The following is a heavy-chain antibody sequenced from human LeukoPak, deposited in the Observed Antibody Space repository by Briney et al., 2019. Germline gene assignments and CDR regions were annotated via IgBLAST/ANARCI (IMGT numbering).Heavy chain of an antibody. CDR3: ARGPPYRPLLFL. CDR1: GGSFSGYY. CDR2: INHSGST. V-gene: IGHV4-34*01. Sequence: PSETLSLTCAVYGGSFSGYYWSWIRQPPGKGLEWIGEINHSGSTNYNPSLKSRVTISVDTSKNQFSLKLSSVTAADTAVYYCARGPPYRPLLFLWGQGTLVTVSS. D-gene: IGHD2-21*02. J-gene: IGHJ4*02.